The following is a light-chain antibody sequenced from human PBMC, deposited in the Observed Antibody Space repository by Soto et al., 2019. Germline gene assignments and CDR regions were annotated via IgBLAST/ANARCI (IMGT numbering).Light chain of an antibody. V-gene: IGLV2-14*01. Sequence: QSVLTQPASVSGSPGQSITISCTGTSSDVGTYNYVSWYQQHPGKAPKLMIYEVGNRPSGVSNRFSGSKSGNTASLTISGLQAEDEADYYCSSFTNSRAYVFGKGTKVTVL. CDR2: EVG. J-gene: IGLJ1*01. CDR3: SSFTNSRAYV. CDR1: SSDVGTYNY.